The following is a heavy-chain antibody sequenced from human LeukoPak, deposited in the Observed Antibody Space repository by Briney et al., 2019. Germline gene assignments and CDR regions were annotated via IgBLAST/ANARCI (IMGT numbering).Heavy chain of an antibody. V-gene: IGHV3-30*02. CDR3: ARPLKVRGVMSPVY. Sequence: SGGSLRLSCAASGFTFSSYGMHWVRQAPGKGLEWVAFIRYDASNKYYADSVKGRFTISRDNSKNTLYLQMNSLRAEDTAVYYCARPLKVRGVMSPVYWGQGTLVTVSS. CDR2: IRYDASNK. CDR1: GFTFSSYG. D-gene: IGHD3-10*01. J-gene: IGHJ4*02.